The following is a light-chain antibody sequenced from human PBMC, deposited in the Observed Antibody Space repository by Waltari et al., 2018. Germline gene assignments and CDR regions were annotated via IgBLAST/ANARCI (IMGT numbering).Light chain of an antibody. Sequence: EIVLTQSPATLSLSPGERATLPCRASQSVSSYLAWYQQKPGQAPRLLIYDAFNRAAGIPARFSGSGSGTDFTLTISNLEPEDFAVYYCQQRTNWPSITFGQGTRLEIK. CDR1: QSVSSY. CDR2: DAF. CDR3: QQRTNWPSIT. V-gene: IGKV3-11*01. J-gene: IGKJ5*01.